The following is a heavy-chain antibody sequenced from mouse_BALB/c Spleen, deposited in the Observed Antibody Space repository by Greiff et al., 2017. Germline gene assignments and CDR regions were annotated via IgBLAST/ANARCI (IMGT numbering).Heavy chain of an antibody. CDR1: GYTFTDYE. CDR2: IDPETGGT. CDR3: TREPITTVVVDY. D-gene: IGHD1-1*01. Sequence: QVQLQQSGAELVRPGASVTLSCKASGYTFTDYEMHWVKQTPVHGLEWIGAIDPETGGTAYNQKFKGKATLTADKSSSTAYMELRSLTSEDSAVYYCTREPITTVVVDYWGQGTTLTVSS. V-gene: IGHV1-15*01. J-gene: IGHJ2*01.